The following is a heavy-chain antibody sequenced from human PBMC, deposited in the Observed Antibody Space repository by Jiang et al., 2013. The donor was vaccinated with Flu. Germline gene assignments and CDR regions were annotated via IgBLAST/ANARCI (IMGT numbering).Heavy chain of an antibody. CDR3: ARQSEDSSSWYYTYYFDY. CDR2: IYYSGST. J-gene: IGHJ4*02. D-gene: IGHD6-13*01. V-gene: IGHV4-39*01. Sequence: IYYSGSTYYNPSLKSRVTISVDTSKNQFSLKLSSVTAADTAVYYCARQSEDSSSWYYTYYFDYWGQGTLVTVSS.